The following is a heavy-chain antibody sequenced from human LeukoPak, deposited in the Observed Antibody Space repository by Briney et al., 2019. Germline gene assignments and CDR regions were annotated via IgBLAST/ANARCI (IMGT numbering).Heavy chain of an antibody. Sequence: SGNSTVSGRTISGYDWSVVLEGPGKGQKKIGYIYNSRTTNYNPSLKSRVTISVDTSKNQFSLNLSSVTAADTAVYYCARDNGFGDTIRFDPWGQGTLVTV. CDR1: GRTISGYD. V-gene: IGHV4-4*08. J-gene: IGHJ5*02. CDR2: IYNSRTT. CDR3: ARDNGFGDTIRFDP. D-gene: IGHD3-10*01.